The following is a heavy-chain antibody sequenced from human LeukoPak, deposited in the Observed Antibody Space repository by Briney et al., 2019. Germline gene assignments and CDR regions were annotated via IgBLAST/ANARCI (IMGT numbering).Heavy chain of an antibody. J-gene: IGHJ5*02. CDR2: ISAYNGNT. D-gene: IGHD3-10*01. CDR1: GYTFTSYG. V-gene: IGHV1-18*01. CDR3: ARAIPGSGSYYKRGWFDP. Sequence: ASVKVSCKASGYTFTSYGISWVRQAPGQGLEWMGWISAYNGNTNYAQKLQGRVTMTTDTSTSTAYMELRSLRSDDTAVYYCARAIPGSGSYYKRGWFDPWGQGTLVTVSS.